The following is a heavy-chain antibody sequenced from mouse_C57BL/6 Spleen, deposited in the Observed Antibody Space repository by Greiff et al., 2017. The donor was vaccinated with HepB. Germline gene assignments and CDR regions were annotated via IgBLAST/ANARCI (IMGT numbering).Heavy chain of an antibody. CDR1: GFSFNTYA. Sequence: EVKLVESGGGLVQPKGSLKLSCAASGFSFNTYAMNWVRQAPGKGLEWVARIRSKSNNYATYYADSVKDRFTISRDDSESMLYLQMNNLKTEDTAMYYCVRHPNYYGSSYDAMDYCGQGTSVTVSS. CDR3: VRHPNYYGSSYDAMDY. J-gene: IGHJ4*01. D-gene: IGHD1-1*01. V-gene: IGHV10-1*01. CDR2: IRSKSNNYAT.